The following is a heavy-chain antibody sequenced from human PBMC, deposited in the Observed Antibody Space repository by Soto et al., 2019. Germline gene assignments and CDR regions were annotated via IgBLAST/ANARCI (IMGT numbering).Heavy chain of an antibody. J-gene: IGHJ6*03. V-gene: IGHV3-48*02. D-gene: IGHD3-10*01. CDR2: ISSSSSTI. CDR3: ARVPSDYYYYYMDV. CDR1: GFTFSSYS. Sequence: EVQLVESGGGLVQPGGSLRLSCAASGFTFSSYSMNWVRQAPGKGLEWVSYISSSSSTIYYADSVKGRITISRDNAKNSLYLQMNSLRDEDTAVYYCARVPSDYYYYYMDVWGKGTTVTVSS.